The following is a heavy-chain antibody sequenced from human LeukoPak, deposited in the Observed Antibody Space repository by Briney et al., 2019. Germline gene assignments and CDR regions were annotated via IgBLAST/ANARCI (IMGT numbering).Heavy chain of an antibody. Sequence: GGSLRLSCAASGFTFSTYSMNWVRQAPGKGLEWVANIKQDGSEKYYVDSVKGRFTISRDNAKNSLYLQMNSLRAEDTAVYYCARGTLGYCSGGSCYPPQFCDYWGQGTLVTVSS. CDR2: IKQDGSEK. V-gene: IGHV3-7*01. D-gene: IGHD2-15*01. J-gene: IGHJ4*02. CDR3: ARGTLGYCSGGSCYPPQFCDY. CDR1: GFTFSTYS.